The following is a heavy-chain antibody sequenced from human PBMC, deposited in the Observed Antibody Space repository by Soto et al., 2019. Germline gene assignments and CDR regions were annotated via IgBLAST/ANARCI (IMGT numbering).Heavy chain of an antibody. Sequence: ASVKVSCKASGYKFRNYGITWVRQAPGQGLEWMAWISPYNGNTNYAQDLQGRVTMTTDTSTSTAYMELRSLTSEDTAMYYCARDLVSGSDFWRAYNGGYFDYWGQGTLVTVSS. CDR1: GYKFRNYG. J-gene: IGHJ4*02. CDR3: ARDLVSGSDFWRAYNGGYFDY. V-gene: IGHV1-18*01. D-gene: IGHD3-3*01. CDR2: ISPYNGNT.